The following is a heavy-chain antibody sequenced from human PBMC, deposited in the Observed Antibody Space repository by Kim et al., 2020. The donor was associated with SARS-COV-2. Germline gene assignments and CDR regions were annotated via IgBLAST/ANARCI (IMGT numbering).Heavy chain of an antibody. J-gene: IGHJ4*02. Sequence: GGSLRLSCAASGFTFSSYGMHWVRQAPGKGLEWVAVIWYDGSNKYYADSVKGRFTISRDNSKNTLYLQMNSLRAEDTAVYYCAKDRTMVRGVTPSPQYYFDYWGQGTLVTVSS. V-gene: IGHV3-33*06. CDR3: AKDRTMVRGVTPSPQYYFDY. CDR1: GFTFSSYG. CDR2: IWYDGSNK. D-gene: IGHD3-10*01.